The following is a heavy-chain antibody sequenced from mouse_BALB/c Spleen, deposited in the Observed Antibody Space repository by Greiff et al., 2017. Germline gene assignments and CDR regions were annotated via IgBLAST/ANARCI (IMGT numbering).Heavy chain of an antibody. Sequence: VQLQQPGAELVKPGASVKLSCKASGYTFTSYWMHWVKQRPGQGLEWIGEIDPSDSYTNYNQKFKGKATLTVDKASSTAYMQLSSLTSEDSAVYDCARGDPLRPYFDYWGQGTTLTVSS. D-gene: IGHD2-4*01. CDR3: ARGDPLRPYFDY. J-gene: IGHJ2*01. V-gene: IGHV1-69*02. CDR1: GYTFTSYW. CDR2: IDPSDSYT.